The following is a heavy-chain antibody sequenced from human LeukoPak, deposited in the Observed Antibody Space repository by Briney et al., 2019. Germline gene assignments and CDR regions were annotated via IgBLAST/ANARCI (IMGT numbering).Heavy chain of an antibody. V-gene: IGHV3-30-3*01. CDR1: GFTFSSYA. Sequence: GGSLRLSCAASGFTFSSYAMHWVRQAPGKGLEWVAVISYDGSNKYYADSVKGRFTISRDNSKNTLYLQMNSLRGEDTAMYYCTKGYSGYDYAFDYWGQGTLVTVSS. CDR2: ISYDGSNK. J-gene: IGHJ4*02. CDR3: TKGYSGYDYAFDY. D-gene: IGHD5-12*01.